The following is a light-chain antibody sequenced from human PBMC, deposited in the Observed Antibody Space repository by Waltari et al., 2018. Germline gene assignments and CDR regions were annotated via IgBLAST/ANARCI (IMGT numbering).Light chain of an antibody. Sequence: SYELTQPPSVSVAPGQTARLTCDGDQTGRKKGHWYQHKPGQAPVLVVYDDGDRPSGIPERFSGSNSGNTAALTISRVDAGDEAEYYCQVWDSGSDHYVFGTVTKVTVL. J-gene: IGLJ1*01. CDR1: QTGRKK. CDR3: QVWDSGSDHYV. V-gene: IGLV3-21*02. CDR2: DDG.